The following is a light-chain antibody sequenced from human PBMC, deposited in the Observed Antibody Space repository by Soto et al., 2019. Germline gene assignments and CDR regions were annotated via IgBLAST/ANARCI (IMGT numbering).Light chain of an antibody. CDR3: QQRSDWPAYT. Sequence: IVLTKSPATLSLSTGDRATLSCRASQSVANYLAWYQQKPGQAPRLLIYAASNRATGIPARFSGSGSGTDFTLTISSLEPEDFAVYYCQQRSDWPAYTFGQGPKVDI. J-gene: IGKJ2*01. CDR2: AAS. V-gene: IGKV3-11*01. CDR1: QSVANY.